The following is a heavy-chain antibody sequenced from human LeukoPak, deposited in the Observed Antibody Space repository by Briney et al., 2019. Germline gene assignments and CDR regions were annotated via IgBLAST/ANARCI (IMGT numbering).Heavy chain of an antibody. J-gene: IGHJ3*02. CDR3: AREGRYYGSGSHRDGFDI. CDR2: IRRSGSPK. V-gene: IGHV3-48*03. CDR1: GFTFSYFE. D-gene: IGHD3-10*01. Sequence: GGSLRLSCAASGFTFSYFEMNWARQAPGKGLEGVSYIRRSGSPKYYADSGKGGFTISRDNAKNSLYLQMNSLTDEDTAIYYCAREGRYYGSGSHRDGFDIWGQGTMVTVSS.